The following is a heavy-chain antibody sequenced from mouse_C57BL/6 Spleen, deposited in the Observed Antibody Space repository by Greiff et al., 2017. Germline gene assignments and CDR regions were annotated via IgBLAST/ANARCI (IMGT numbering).Heavy chain of an antibody. CDR2: IWSGGST. Sequence: VQVVESGPGLVQPSQSLSITCTVSGFSLTSYGVHWVRQPPGKGLEWLGVIWSGGSTDYNAAFISRLSISKDNSKSQVFFKMNSLQADDTAIYYCAKNSNYYGSSYYFDYWGQGTTLTVSS. V-gene: IGHV2-4*01. D-gene: IGHD1-1*01. CDR1: GFSLTSYG. CDR3: AKNSNYYGSSYYFDY. J-gene: IGHJ2*01.